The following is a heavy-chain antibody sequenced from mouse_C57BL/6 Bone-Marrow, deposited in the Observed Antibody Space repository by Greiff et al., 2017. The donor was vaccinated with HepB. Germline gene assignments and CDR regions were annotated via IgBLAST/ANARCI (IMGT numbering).Heavy chain of an antibody. CDR1: GYTFTDYY. Sequence: VKLMESGPELVKPGASVKISCKASGYTFTDYYINWVKQRPGQGLEWIGWIFPGSGSTYYNEKFKGKATLTVDKSPSTAYMLLSSLTSEDSAVYFCARGAFAYCGQGTLVTVSA. V-gene: IGHV1-75*01. CDR2: IFPGSGST. CDR3: ARGAFAY. J-gene: IGHJ3*01.